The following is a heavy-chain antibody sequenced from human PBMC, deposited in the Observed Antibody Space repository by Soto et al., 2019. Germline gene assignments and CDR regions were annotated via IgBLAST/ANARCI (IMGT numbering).Heavy chain of an antibody. Sequence: GGSLRLSCAASGFTLSNFNFNWVRQTPGKGLEWVSYISTGSSYIYYADSVKGRFTISRDSAKNSLYLQMNSLRAEDTALYYCAKGTEGVDYIWGSYRELILDYWGQGTLVTVSS. D-gene: IGHD3-16*02. V-gene: IGHV3-21*01. CDR1: GFTLSNFN. CDR2: ISTGSSYI. CDR3: AKGTEGVDYIWGSYRELILDY. J-gene: IGHJ4*02.